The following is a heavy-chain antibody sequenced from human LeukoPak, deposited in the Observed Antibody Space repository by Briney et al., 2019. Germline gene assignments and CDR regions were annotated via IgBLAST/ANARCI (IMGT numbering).Heavy chain of an antibody. V-gene: IGHV4-59*01. Sequence: SETLSLTCTVSGASISSYYWSWIRQPPGKGLEWIGYIYYRGSTNYNPSLKSRVTISVDTSKNQFSLKLSTVTAADTAVYYCASGPYPAAGTDHQFDYWGQGTLVTVSS. J-gene: IGHJ4*02. D-gene: IGHD6-13*01. CDR1: GASISSYY. CDR2: IYYRGST. CDR3: ASGPYPAAGTDHQFDY.